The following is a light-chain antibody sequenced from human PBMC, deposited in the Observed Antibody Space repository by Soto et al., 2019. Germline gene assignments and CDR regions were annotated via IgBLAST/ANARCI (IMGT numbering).Light chain of an antibody. CDR2: GTS. CDR1: QTISNY. Sequence: DIQMTQSPSSLSASIGDRVTITCRASQTISNYLNWYQQKPGKAPNLLIYGTSSLQSGVSSRFRGSGFGTDFTLTISSLEPEDYSTYYCQQSHSFPFTFGPWTKMDVK. J-gene: IGKJ3*01. CDR3: QQSHSFPFT. V-gene: IGKV1-39*01.